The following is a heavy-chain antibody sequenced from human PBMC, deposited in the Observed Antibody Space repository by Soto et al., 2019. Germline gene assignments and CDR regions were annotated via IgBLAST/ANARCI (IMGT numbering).Heavy chain of an antibody. V-gene: IGHV3-73*01. CDR1: GFTFSGSA. CDR3: TRLTGDRGYYYYGMDV. CDR2: IRSKAKSYAT. J-gene: IGHJ6*02. D-gene: IGHD3-16*01. Sequence: GGSLRLSCAASGFTFSGSAMHWVRQASGKGLEWVGRIRSKAKSYATAYAASVKGRFTISRDDSKNTAYLQMNSLKTEDTAVYYCTRLTGDRGYYYYGMDVWGQGTTVTVSS.